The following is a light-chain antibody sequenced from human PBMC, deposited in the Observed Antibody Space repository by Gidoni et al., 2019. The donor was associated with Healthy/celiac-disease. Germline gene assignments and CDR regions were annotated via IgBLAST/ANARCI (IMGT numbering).Light chain of an antibody. Sequence: QSVLPQPPSASGPPGQRVTISCSGSSSNIGSNYVYWYQQPPGTAPKLLIYSNNQRPSGVPDRFAGSKSGTSASLAISGLRSEDEADYSCAAWEDSNWVFGGGTKLTVL. V-gene: IGLV1-47*02. CDR1: SSNIGSNY. J-gene: IGLJ3*02. CDR2: SNN. CDR3: AAWEDSNWV.